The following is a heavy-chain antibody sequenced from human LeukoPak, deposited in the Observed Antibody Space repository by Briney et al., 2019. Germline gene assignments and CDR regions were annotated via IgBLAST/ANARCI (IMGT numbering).Heavy chain of an antibody. CDR2: IYYSGST. D-gene: IGHD3-22*01. J-gene: IGHJ3*02. CDR3: ARNDYYDSSGYAFDI. CDR1: GGSISSYY. Sequence: PSETLSLTCTVSGGSISSYYWSWIRQPPGKGLEWIGYIYYSGSTNYNPSLKSRVTISVDTSKNQFSLKLSSVTAADTAVYYCARNDYYDSSGYAFDIWGQGTMVTVSS. V-gene: IGHV4-59*01.